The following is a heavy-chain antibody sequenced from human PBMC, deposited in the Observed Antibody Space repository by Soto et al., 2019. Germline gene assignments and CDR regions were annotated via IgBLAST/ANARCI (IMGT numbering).Heavy chain of an antibody. CDR3: ARRRIRIPPLQQLGDYYYYYMDV. CDR1: GYTFTSYG. CDR2: ISAYNGNT. V-gene: IGHV1-18*01. D-gene: IGHD6-13*01. Sequence: GASVKVSCKASGYTFTSYGISWVRQAPGQGLEWMGWISAYNGNTNYAQKLQGRVTMTTDTSTSTAYMELRSLRSDDTAVYYCARRRIRIPPLQQLGDYYYYYMDVWGKGTKVTVSS. J-gene: IGHJ6*03.